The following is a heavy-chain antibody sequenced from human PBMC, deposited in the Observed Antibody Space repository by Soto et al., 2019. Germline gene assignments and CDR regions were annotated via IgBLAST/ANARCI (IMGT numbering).Heavy chain of an antibody. CDR3: ARGHYCSSNRCSTTFDY. CDR1: GFTFSRYA. D-gene: IGHD2-2*01. V-gene: IGHV3-30-3*01. CDR2: ISDDGSNN. J-gene: IGHJ4*02. Sequence: QVQLVESGGGVVQPGRSLRLSCAASGFTFSRYAMHWVRQAPGKGLEWVAVISDDGSNNYYADSVKGRFTISRDNSKNTLYLQMNSLRAEDTAVYYCARGHYCSSNRCSTTFDYWGQGTLVTVSS.